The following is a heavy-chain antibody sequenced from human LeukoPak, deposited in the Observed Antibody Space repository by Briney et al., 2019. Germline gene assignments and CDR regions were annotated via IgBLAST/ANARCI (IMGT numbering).Heavy chain of an antibody. D-gene: IGHD3-10*01. Sequence: ASVKVSCKASGYTFTSYDISWVRQATGQGLEWMGWMNPNSGNTGYAQKFQGRVTMTRNTFISTAYMELSSLRSEDTAVYYCATLESSESLFDYWGQGTLVTVSS. CDR3: ATLESSESLFDY. V-gene: IGHV1-8*01. CDR2: MNPNSGNT. CDR1: GYTFTSYD. J-gene: IGHJ4*02.